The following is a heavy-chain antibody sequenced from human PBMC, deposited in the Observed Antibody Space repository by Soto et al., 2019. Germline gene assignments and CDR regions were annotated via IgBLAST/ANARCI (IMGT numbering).Heavy chain of an antibody. V-gene: IGHV2-5*02. CDR2: IYWDDDK. CDR1: GFSLSTITMG. D-gene: IGHD3-10*01. Sequence: QITLKESGPTLVKPTQTLTLTCTFSGFSLSTITMGVGWIRQPPGKALEWLALIYWDDDKSYSPSLRSRLTITKDTSKNQVVLTMTNMDPVDTATYYCSRGIYLKPFDIWGQGTMVTFSS. J-gene: IGHJ3*02. CDR3: SRGIYLKPFDI.